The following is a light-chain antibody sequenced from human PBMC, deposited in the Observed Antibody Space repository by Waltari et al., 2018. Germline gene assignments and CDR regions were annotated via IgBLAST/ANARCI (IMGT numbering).Light chain of an antibody. J-gene: IGLJ2*01. Sequence: QSALTQPASVAGSPGQSTPISCPGTRSDVGGYNHLPWYQQFPGQAPKLLIYEVINRPSGISNRFSGSKSGNTASLAISGLQAEDEADYYCSSYTSSSTLVFGGGTKLTVL. CDR2: EVI. V-gene: IGLV2-14*01. CDR3: SSYTSSSTLV. CDR1: RSDVGGYNH.